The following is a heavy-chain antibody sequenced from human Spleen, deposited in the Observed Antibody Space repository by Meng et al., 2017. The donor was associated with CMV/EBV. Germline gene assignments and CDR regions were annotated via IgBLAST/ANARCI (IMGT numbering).Heavy chain of an antibody. CDR2: INHSGST. Sequence: VYGGSFSGYYWSWIRQPPGKGLEWIGEINHSGSTNSNPSLKSRVTISVDTSKNQFSLKLSSVTAADTAVYYCARGGIAAAGPGWFDPWGQGTLVTVSS. D-gene: IGHD6-13*01. J-gene: IGHJ5*02. V-gene: IGHV4-34*01. CDR1: GGSFSGYY. CDR3: ARGGIAAAGPGWFDP.